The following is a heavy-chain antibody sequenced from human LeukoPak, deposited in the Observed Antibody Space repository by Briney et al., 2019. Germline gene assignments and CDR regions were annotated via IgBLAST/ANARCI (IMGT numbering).Heavy chain of an antibody. CDR2: IYYTGSS. D-gene: IGHD2-2*02. CDR1: GGSISSYY. CDR3: GRQGYTASHYFLDF. Sequence: SETLSLTCTVSGGSISSYYWSWIRQPPGKGLEWIGNIYYTGSSNYNPSLKTRVIISVDTSKNQFSLKLNSVTAADTAVYYCGRQGYTASHYFLDFWSQGTLVAVS. J-gene: IGHJ4*02. V-gene: IGHV4-59*08.